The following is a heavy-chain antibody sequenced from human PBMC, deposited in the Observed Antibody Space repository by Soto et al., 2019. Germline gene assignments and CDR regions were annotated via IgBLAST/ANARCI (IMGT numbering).Heavy chain of an antibody. CDR2: ISDSGGTS. V-gene: IGHV3-23*04. J-gene: IGHJ4*02. Sequence: EVQLVDSGGGLVQPGGSLRLSCAASGFIFSNYVMSWVRQAPGKGLEWVSSISDSGGTSYYADSVKGRFTISIDNSKNTLYLQMNSLRAEDTAIYYCAKRPRALLTLEYWGQGTLVTVSS. D-gene: IGHD1-26*01. CDR3: AKRPRALLTLEY. CDR1: GFIFSNYV.